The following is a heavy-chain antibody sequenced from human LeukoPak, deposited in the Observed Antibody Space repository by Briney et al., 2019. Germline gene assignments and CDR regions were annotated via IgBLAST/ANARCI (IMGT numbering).Heavy chain of an antibody. J-gene: IGHJ6*03. CDR3: AKDIDGGYYHYMDV. V-gene: IGHV3-23*01. D-gene: IGHD3-22*01. CDR1: GFTFSSYA. Sequence: GGSLRLSCAASGFTFSSYAMSWVRQAPGKGLEWVSAISGSGGSTYYADSVKGRFTISRDNSKNTLYLQMNSLRAEDTAVYYCAKDIDGGYYHYMDVWGKGTTVTVSS. CDR2: ISGSGGST.